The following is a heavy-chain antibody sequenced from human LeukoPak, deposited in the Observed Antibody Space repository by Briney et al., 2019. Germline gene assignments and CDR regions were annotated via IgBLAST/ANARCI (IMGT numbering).Heavy chain of an antibody. Sequence: GGSLRLSCAASGFTFSSYSMNWVRQAPGKGLEWVSSISSSSSYIYYADSVKGRFTISRDNAKNSLYLQMNSLRAEDTAVYCCARDLYCSSTSCPYGMDVWGQGTTVTVSS. D-gene: IGHD2-2*01. J-gene: IGHJ6*02. CDR2: ISSSSSYI. V-gene: IGHV3-21*01. CDR3: ARDLYCSSTSCPYGMDV. CDR1: GFTFSSYS.